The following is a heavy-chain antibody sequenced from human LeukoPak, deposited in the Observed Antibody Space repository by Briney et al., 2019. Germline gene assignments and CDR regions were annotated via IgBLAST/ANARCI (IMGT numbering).Heavy chain of an antibody. V-gene: IGHV1-69*13. D-gene: IGHD3-22*01. J-gene: IGHJ4*02. CDR2: ITPMFRTA. CDR1: GGTFSRYA. CDR3: ARDATLYDSSAFYYLW. Sequence: GASVKVSCKASGGTFSRYAISWVRQAPGQGLEWMGGITPMFRTANYAQKFQGRVTITADESTSTAYMELTTLRSEDTAVYYCARDATLYDSSAFYYLWWGQGTLVTVSS.